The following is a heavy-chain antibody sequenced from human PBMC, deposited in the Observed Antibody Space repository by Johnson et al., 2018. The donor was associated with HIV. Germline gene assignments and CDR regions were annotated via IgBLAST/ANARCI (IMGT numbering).Heavy chain of an antibody. CDR2: IYSGGST. V-gene: IGHV3-66*01. CDR1: GFTVSSNY. CDR3: ARTVYSTSYLDAFGI. Sequence: VQLVESGGGLVQPGGSLRLSCAASGFTVSSNYMSWVRQAPGKGLECVSVIYSGGSTYYADSVKGRFTISRDNSKNTPYLQMNSLRAEDTAVYYCARTVYSTSYLDAFGIWGQGTMVTVSS. J-gene: IGHJ3*02. D-gene: IGHD2-2*01.